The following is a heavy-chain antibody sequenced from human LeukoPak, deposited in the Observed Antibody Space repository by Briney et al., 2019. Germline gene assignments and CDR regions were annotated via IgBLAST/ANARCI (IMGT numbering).Heavy chain of an antibody. CDR3: ARGHYGDYDY. Sequence: GGSLRLSCAASTFTFSSYAMSWVRQAPGKGLEWVSAISAGADSTYYADSVQGRFTISRDNSKNTLFLQMSGLRAEDTAVYFCARGHYGDYDYWGQGTLVTVSS. D-gene: IGHD4-17*01. CDR2: ISAGADST. V-gene: IGHV3-23*01. CDR1: TFTFSSYA. J-gene: IGHJ4*02.